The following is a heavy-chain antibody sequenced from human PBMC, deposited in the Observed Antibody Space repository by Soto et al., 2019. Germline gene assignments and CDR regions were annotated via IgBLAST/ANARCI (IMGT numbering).Heavy chain of an antibody. CDR1: GFTFSSYW. D-gene: IGHD3-3*01. CDR2: IKQDGSEK. J-gene: IGHJ4*02. Sequence: GGSLRLSCAASGFTFSSYWMSWVRQAPGKGLEWVANIKQDGSEKYYVDSVKGRFTISRDKAKNSLYLQMNSLGAEDTAVYYCAREDYDFWSGYRIDYWGQGTLVTVSS. V-gene: IGHV3-7*01. CDR3: AREDYDFWSGYRIDY.